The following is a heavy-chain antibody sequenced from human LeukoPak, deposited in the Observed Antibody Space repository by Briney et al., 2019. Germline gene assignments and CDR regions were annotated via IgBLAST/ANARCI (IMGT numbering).Heavy chain of an antibody. V-gene: IGHV5-51*01. CDR3: ARQRSSFPYYYYMDV. CDR1: GYSFTSYW. CDR2: IYPGDSDT. D-gene: IGHD6-19*01. Sequence: PGESLKISCKGSGYSFTSYWIGWVRQMPGKGLEWMGIIYPGDSDTRYSPSFQGQVTISADKSISTAYLQWSSLKASDTAMYYCARQRSSFPYYYYMDVWGKGTTVTVSS. J-gene: IGHJ6*03.